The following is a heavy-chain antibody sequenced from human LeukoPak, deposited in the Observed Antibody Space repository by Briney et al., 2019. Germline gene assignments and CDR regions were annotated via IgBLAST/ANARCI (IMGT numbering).Heavy chain of an antibody. V-gene: IGHV4-4*02. CDR2: VHLDGRT. Sequence: SETLSLTCGVSGVSVSSPNWWTWIRQPPGKGLEWIGEVHLDGRTNFNPSLKSRLTMSVDLSENHVSLKLTSVTAADTAVYYCAREGGFYRPLDYSGQGTLVTVSS. CDR3: AREGGFYRPLDY. CDR1: GVSVSSPNW. D-gene: IGHD6-25*01. J-gene: IGHJ4*02.